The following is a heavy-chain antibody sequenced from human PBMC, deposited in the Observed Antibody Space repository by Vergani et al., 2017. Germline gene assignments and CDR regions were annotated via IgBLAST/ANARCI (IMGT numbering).Heavy chain of an antibody. CDR3: AKDPGGRGRLSAFDI. D-gene: IGHD3-16*02. CDR1: GFSFSTYS. Sequence: EVQLQESGGGLVKPGGSLRVSCAASGFSFSTYSINWVRQAPGKGLEWVSAISGSGGSTYYADSVKGRFTISRDNSKNTLYLQMNSLRAEDTAVYYCAKDPGGRGRLSAFDIWGQGTMVTVSS. J-gene: IGHJ3*02. V-gene: IGHV3-23*01. CDR2: ISGSGGST.